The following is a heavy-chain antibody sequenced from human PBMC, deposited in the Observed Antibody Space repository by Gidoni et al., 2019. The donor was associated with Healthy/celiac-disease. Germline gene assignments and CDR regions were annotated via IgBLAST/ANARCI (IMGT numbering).Heavy chain of an antibody. CDR2: ISYDGSNK. D-gene: IGHD3-22*01. CDR1: GFTFSSSA. V-gene: IGHV3-30-3*01. CDR3: ARAPYDSSGNDAFDI. Sequence: QVQLVESGGGVVPPGRSLRLSCAAAGFTFSSSAMPWVRQAPGKGLEWVAVISYDGSNKYYADSVKGRFTISRDNSKNTLYLQMNSLRAEDTAVYYCARAPYDSSGNDAFDIWGQGTMVTVSS. J-gene: IGHJ3*02.